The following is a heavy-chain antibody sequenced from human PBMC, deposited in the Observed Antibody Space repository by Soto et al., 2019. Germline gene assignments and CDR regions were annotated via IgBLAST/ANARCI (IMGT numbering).Heavy chain of an antibody. CDR1: GGTFSSYA. Sequence: QVQLVQSGAEVKKPGSSVKVSCKASGGTFSSYAISWVRQAPGQGLEWMGGIIPIFGTANYAQKFQGRVTITADESTSTAYMELSSLRSEDPAVYYCARDRRGYYDSSGYGPEYYFDYWGQGTLVTVSS. CDR3: ARDRRGYYDSSGYGPEYYFDY. J-gene: IGHJ4*02. CDR2: IIPIFGTA. D-gene: IGHD3-22*01. V-gene: IGHV1-69*01.